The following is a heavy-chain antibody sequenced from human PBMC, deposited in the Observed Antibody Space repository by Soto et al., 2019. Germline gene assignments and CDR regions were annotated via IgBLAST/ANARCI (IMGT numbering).Heavy chain of an antibody. J-gene: IGHJ4*02. CDR2: IIPILGST. CDR3: ASGGPYGGNGFC. CDR1: GGTFSSYT. D-gene: IGHD4-17*01. V-gene: IGHV1-69*02. Sequence: SVKVSCKASGGTFSSYTISWVRQAPGQGLEWMGRIIPILGSTTYAPKFQGRVSMTKDTSTSTVYMELSSLRSEDTAVYYCASGGPYGGNGFCWGQGTLVTVSS.